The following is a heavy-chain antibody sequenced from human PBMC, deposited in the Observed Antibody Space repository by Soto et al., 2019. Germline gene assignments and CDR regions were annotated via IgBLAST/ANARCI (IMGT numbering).Heavy chain of an antibody. CDR3: ARAPTGGTWPVYFDW. Sequence: VQLVESGGGLVQPGRSLRLSCTASAFTFGDFAMHWVRQVPGKGLEWVSGINWNGNYIGYADSVKGRFTVSRDNAKNSLSLQTNSLRPEDTALYFCARAPTGGTWPVYFDWWGRGTLVTVSS. D-gene: IGHD2-15*01. CDR1: AFTFGDFA. CDR2: INWNGNYI. J-gene: IGHJ4*02. V-gene: IGHV3-9*01.